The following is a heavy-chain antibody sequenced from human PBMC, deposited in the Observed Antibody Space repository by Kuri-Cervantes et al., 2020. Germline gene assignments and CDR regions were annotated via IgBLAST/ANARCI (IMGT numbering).Heavy chain of an antibody. CDR2: MNPNSGNT. Sequence: ASVKVSCKASGYTFTSYYMHWVRQATGQGLEWMGWMNPNSGNTGYAQKFQGRVTMTRNTSISTAYMELSSLRSEDTAVYYCARGRTPLRYFDWLINYWGQGTLVTVSS. J-gene: IGHJ4*02. CDR3: ARGRTPLRYFDWLINY. D-gene: IGHD3-9*01. CDR1: GYTFTSYY. V-gene: IGHV1-8*02.